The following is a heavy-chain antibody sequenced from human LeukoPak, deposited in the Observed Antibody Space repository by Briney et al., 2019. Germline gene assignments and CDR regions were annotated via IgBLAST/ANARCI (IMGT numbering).Heavy chain of an antibody. CDR3: ARPTLGMATTEAFFDY. Sequence: ASVKVSCKASGGTFSSYAISWVRQAPGQGLEWMGWISAYNGNTNYAQKLQGRVTMTTDTSTSTAYMELRSLRSDDTAVYYCARPTLGMATTEAFFDYWGQGTLVTVSS. CDR2: ISAYNGNT. CDR1: GGTFSSYA. J-gene: IGHJ4*02. V-gene: IGHV1-18*01. D-gene: IGHD5-24*01.